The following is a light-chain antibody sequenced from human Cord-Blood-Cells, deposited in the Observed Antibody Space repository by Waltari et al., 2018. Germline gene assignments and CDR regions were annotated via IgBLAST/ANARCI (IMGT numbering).Light chain of an antibody. V-gene: IGKV3-11*01. Sequence: IVLTQSPATLPLSPGARATLSCRASQAVSSSLAWYQQKHGQAPRPLLYDASNMATGIPARCSGSGSGTALTLTISSREPEDFAAYYCQQRSNWPPLTFGGGTKVEIK. J-gene: IGKJ4*01. CDR3: QQRSNWPPLT. CDR2: DAS. CDR1: QAVSSS.